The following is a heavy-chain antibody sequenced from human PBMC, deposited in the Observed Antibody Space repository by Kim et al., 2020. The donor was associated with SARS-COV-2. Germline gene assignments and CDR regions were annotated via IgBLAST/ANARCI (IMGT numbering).Heavy chain of an antibody. V-gene: IGHV3-15*01. CDR3: TTDGYGSGSYFDY. CDR2: IKSKTDGGTT. D-gene: IGHD3-10*01. CDR1: GFTFSNAW. Sequence: GGSLRLSCAASGFTFSNAWMSWVRQAPGKGLEWVGRIKSKTDGGTTDYAAPVKGRFTISRDDSKNTLYLQMNSLKTEDTAVYYCTTDGYGSGSYFDYWGQGTLVTVSS. J-gene: IGHJ4*02.